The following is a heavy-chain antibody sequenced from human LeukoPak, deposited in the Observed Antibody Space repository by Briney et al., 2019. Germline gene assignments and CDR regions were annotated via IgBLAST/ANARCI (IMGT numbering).Heavy chain of an antibody. Sequence: GGSLRLSCAASGFTFTSYWMPWVRQPPGKGLVWVSRVEHDGSRTAHADSVTGRFTISRDNARNMVYLQMNSLRAEDTAVYYCATDLGWGQGTLVTVSS. CDR2: VEHDGSRT. CDR3: ATDLG. D-gene: IGHD4-17*01. J-gene: IGHJ4*02. V-gene: IGHV3-74*01. CDR1: GFTFTSYW.